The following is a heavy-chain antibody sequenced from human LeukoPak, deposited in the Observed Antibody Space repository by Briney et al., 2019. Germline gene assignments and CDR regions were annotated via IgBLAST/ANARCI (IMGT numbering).Heavy chain of an antibody. V-gene: IGHV3-23*01. D-gene: IGHD3-16*02. J-gene: IGHJ4*02. Sequence: GGSLRLSCAASGFTFSSYAMSWVRQAPGKGLEWVSAISGSGGSTYYADSVKGRFTISRDNSKNTLYLQMNSLRAEDTAVYYCAKGYVWGSYRLNQAFDYWGQGTLVTVSS. CDR2: ISGSGGST. CDR1: GFTFSSYA. CDR3: AKGYVWGSYRLNQAFDY.